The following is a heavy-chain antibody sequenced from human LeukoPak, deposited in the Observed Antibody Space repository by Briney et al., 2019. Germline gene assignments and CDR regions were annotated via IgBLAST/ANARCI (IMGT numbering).Heavy chain of an antibody. D-gene: IGHD3-9*01. V-gene: IGHV1-18*01. J-gene: IGHJ4*02. Sequence: ASVKVSCKASGYTFTSYGISWVRQAPGQGLEWMGWISAYNGNTNYAQKLQGRVTMTTDTSTSTAYMELRSLRSDDTAVYYCARDVSPDVLRYFVTSSFDYWGQGTLVTVSS. CDR1: GYTFTSYG. CDR3: ARDVSPDVLRYFVTSSFDY. CDR2: ISAYNGNT.